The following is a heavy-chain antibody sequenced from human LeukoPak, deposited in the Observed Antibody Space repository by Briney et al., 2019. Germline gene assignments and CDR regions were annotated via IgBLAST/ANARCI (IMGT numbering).Heavy chain of an antibody. CDR1: GGSISTYT. CDR2: IYYTGSA. CDR3: ARGSITVVPAFDI. J-gene: IGHJ3*02. Sequence: PSETLSLTCTVSGGSISTYTWSWIRHPPGKGLEWIGCIYYTGSANYNPSLKSRGTISVDTSKNQFSLKLSSVTAADTAVYYCARGSITVVPAFDIWSQGTMFTVSS. D-gene: IGHD4-23*01. V-gene: IGHV4-59*12.